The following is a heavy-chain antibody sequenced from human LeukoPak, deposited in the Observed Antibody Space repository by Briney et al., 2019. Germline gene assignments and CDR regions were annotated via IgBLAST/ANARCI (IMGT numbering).Heavy chain of an antibody. V-gene: IGHV3-23*01. CDR2: ITGSHGPT. Sequence: GGSLRLSCAASGFTFSSFAMTWVRQAPGKGLEWVSSITGSHGPTYNTDSVKGRFTISRDNSKNTLYLQMNSLRAEDTAVYYCARDRVDAYYDSSGYSYVGYYYYGMDVWGQGTTVTVSS. D-gene: IGHD3-22*01. CDR1: GFTFSSFA. CDR3: ARDRVDAYYDSSGYSYVGYYYYGMDV. J-gene: IGHJ6*02.